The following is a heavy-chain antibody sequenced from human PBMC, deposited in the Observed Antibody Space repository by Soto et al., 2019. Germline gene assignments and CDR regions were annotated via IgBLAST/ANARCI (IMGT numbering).Heavy chain of an antibody. CDR3: ASAYTGQLPRRGDYYYALDV. D-gene: IGHD2-2*01. CDR2: IGAADDP. Sequence: QLVESGGGLTQAGGSLRLSCVGSGFFFNNYDMHWVRQVRGKGLEWVSAIGAADDPYYSVSVKGRFIVSRDNAQKSLYLKMNTLRAGDTAVYFCASAYTGQLPRRGDYYYALDVWGRGTTVTVSS. J-gene: IGHJ6*02. CDR1: GFFFNNYD. V-gene: IGHV3-13*05.